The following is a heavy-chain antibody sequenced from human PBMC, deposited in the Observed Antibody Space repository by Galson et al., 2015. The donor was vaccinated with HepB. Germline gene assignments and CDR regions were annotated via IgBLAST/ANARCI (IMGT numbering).Heavy chain of an antibody. J-gene: IGHJ4*02. CDR1: GFTFSRHW. V-gene: IGHV3-7*03. CDR2: TNEDGSAT. D-gene: IGHD1-1*01. CDR3: ARHGFWNVDY. Sequence: SLRLSCAASGFTFSRHWMAWVRQAPGKGLEWVASTNEDGSATYDVVSVKGRFTMSRDNVKNLLYLEMNSLRVEDTAVYYCARHGFWNVDYWGQGTLVTVSS.